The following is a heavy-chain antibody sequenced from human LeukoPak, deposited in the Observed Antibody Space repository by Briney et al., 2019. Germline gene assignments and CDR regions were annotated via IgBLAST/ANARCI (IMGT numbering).Heavy chain of an antibody. J-gene: IGHJ4*02. CDR2: IYYSGST. CDR1: GGSISSYY. Sequence: PSETLSLTCTVSGGSISSYYWSRIRQPPGKELEWIGYIYYSGSTNYNPSLKSRVTISVDTSKNQFSLKLSSVTAADTAVYYCARFAGSWYYDYWGQGTLVTVSS. V-gene: IGHV4-59*01. CDR3: ARFAGSWYYDY. D-gene: IGHD6-13*01.